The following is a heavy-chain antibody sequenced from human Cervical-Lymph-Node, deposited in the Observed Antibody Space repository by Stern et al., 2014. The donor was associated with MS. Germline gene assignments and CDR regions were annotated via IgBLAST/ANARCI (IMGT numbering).Heavy chain of an antibody. Sequence: EVQLVESGGGLVQPGGSLRLSCAASGFTFSSYSMNWVRQAPGKGLEGVSYISSSSSTIYYADSVKGRFTISRDNAKNSLYLQMNSLRDEDTAVYYCAREAYSYGLYDWFDPWGQGTLVTVSS. D-gene: IGHD5-18*01. V-gene: IGHV3-48*02. CDR1: GFTFSSYS. CDR2: ISSSSSTI. J-gene: IGHJ5*02. CDR3: AREAYSYGLYDWFDP.